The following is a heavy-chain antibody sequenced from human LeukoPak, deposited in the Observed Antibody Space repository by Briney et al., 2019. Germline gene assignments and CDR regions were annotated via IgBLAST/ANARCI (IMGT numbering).Heavy chain of an antibody. J-gene: IGHJ3*02. Sequence: SETLSLTCTVSGGSISSYYWSWIRQPPGQGREWIGYIYYSGTTNYNPSLNSGATTSVDTSKNQFSLKLSSVTAADTAVYYCARAAHCSSTSCYTTDAFDIWGQGTMVTVSS. D-gene: IGHD2-2*02. CDR2: IYYSGTT. V-gene: IGHV4-59*08. CDR3: ARAAHCSSTSCYTTDAFDI. CDR1: GGSISSYY.